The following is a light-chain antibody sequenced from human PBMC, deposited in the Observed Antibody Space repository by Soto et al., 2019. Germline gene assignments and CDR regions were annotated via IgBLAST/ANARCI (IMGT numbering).Light chain of an antibody. CDR3: CSYAGSSTYV. Sequence: QSALTQPASVSGSPGQSITISCTGTSSDVGSYNLVSWYQQHPGKAPKLMISDGSKRPSGFSNRFSGSKSGNTASLTISGLQAEDEADYYCCSYAGSSTYVFGTGTKVTVL. CDR1: SSDVGSYNL. V-gene: IGLV2-23*01. CDR2: DGS. J-gene: IGLJ1*01.